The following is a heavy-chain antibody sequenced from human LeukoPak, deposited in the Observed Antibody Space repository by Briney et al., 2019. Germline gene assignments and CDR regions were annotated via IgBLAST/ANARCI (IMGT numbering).Heavy chain of an antibody. CDR2: ISAYNGNT. CDR3: ARVFAYCSSTSCYDWAYYYYYMDV. CDR1: GYTFTRYG. Sequence: GASVKVSCKASGYTFTRYGISWVRQAPGQGLEWMGWISAYNGNTNYAQKLQGRVTMTTDTSTSTAYMELRSLRSDDTAVYYCARVFAYCSSTSCYDWAYYYYYMDVWGKGTTVTISS. V-gene: IGHV1-18*01. J-gene: IGHJ6*03. D-gene: IGHD2-2*01.